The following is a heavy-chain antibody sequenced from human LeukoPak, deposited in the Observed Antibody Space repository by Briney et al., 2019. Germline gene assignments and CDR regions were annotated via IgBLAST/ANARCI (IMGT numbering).Heavy chain of an antibody. CDR2: IYYSGST. CDR1: GGSISSGDCY. D-gene: IGHD2-2*01. Sequence: SETLSLTCTVSGGSISSGDCYWSWIRQPPGKGLEWIVYIYYSGSTYYNPSLKSRVTISVDTSKKQFSLKLSSVTAADTAVYYCARGWRTSCTDYWGQGTLVTVSS. V-gene: IGHV4-30-4*08. J-gene: IGHJ4*02. CDR3: ARGWRTSCTDY.